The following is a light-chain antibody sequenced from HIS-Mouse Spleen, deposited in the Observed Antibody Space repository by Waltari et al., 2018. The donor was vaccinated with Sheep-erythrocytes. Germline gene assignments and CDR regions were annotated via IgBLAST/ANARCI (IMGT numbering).Light chain of an antibody. J-gene: IGLJ1*01. CDR2: DVS. Sequence: QSALTQPRSVSGSPGQSVTISCTGTSRYGGGYNYVSWYQQHPGNAPNLMIYDVSKRPSGVPDRFSGSKSGNTASLTISGLQAEDEADYYCCSYAGSYTYVFGTGTKVTVL. CDR3: CSYAGSYTYV. CDR1: SRYGGGYNY. V-gene: IGLV2-11*01.